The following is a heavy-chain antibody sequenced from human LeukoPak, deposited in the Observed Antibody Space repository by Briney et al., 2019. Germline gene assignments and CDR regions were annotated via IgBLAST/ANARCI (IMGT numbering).Heavy chain of an antibody. CDR1: GFIFSSYW. J-gene: IGHJ5*01. D-gene: IGHD5-12*01. CDR3: GRIGYSSDSLGIDS. CDR2: INRDGTIT. Sequence: GGSLRLSCAASGFIFSSYWMHWVRQVPGKGLIWVSRINRDGTITSYADSVKGRFTISRDNAKNTLYLQMNSLRAEDTAVYHCGRIGYSSDSLGIDSWGHGTLVTVSS. V-gene: IGHV3-74*01.